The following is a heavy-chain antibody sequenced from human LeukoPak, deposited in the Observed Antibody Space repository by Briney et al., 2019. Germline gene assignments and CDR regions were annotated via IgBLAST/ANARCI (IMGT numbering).Heavy chain of an antibody. CDR3: ARGLVTGTAFDN. D-gene: IGHD1-7*01. CDR1: GGSINSHY. J-gene: IGHJ4*02. CDR2: MYYSGSA. Sequence: SETLSLTCNVSGGSINSHYWSWIRQPPGKGLEWIGYMYYSGSANYNPPLKSRVTISVDSSKNQFSLKLTPVTAADTAVYYCARGLVTGTAFDNWGQGILVTVSS. V-gene: IGHV4-59*11.